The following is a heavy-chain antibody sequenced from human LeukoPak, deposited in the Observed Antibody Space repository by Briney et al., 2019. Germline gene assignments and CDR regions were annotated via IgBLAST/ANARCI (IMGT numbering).Heavy chain of an antibody. J-gene: IGHJ5*02. CDR3: VRRNYGSSIRWFDP. CDR1: GYNFTNYW. CDR2: MYPGDSDT. Sequence: GESLKISCKGSGYNFTNYWIGWVRQMSGEGLEWIRIMYPGDSDTRYSPSFQGQVTISADKSIRTAYLQWSSLKASDTAVYYCVRRNYGSSIRWFDPWGQGTLVTVSS. V-gene: IGHV5-51*01. D-gene: IGHD3-10*01.